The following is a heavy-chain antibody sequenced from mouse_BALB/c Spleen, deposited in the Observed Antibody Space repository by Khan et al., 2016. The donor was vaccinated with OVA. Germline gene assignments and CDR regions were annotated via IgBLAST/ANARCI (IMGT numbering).Heavy chain of an antibody. D-gene: IGHD2-14*01. CDR3: LRDEAYHRNDVWFAY. Sequence: VQLQESGAELARPGASVKMSCKASGYTFTSYTIHWIKQRPGQGLEWIGYINPSNGYTNYNQKFKEQATLTTDKSYNTAYLQLSSLTSDDSAVYNCLRDEAYHRNDVWFAYWGQGTLVTVSA. J-gene: IGHJ3*01. CDR2: INPSNGYT. V-gene: IGHV1-4*01. CDR1: GYTFTSYT.